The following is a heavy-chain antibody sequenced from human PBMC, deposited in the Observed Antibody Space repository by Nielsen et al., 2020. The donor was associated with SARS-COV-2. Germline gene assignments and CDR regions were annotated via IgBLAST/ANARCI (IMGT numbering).Heavy chain of an antibody. Sequence: ASVKVSCKASGYTFTGYYMHWVRQATGQGLEWMGWMNPNSGNTGYAQKFQGRVTMTRDTSTSTVYMELSSLRSEDTAVYYCARDGARGFGYFDYWGQGTLVTVSS. CDR1: GYTFTGYY. J-gene: IGHJ4*02. D-gene: IGHD3-10*01. V-gene: IGHV1-8*02. CDR2: MNPNSGNT. CDR3: ARDGARGFGYFDY.